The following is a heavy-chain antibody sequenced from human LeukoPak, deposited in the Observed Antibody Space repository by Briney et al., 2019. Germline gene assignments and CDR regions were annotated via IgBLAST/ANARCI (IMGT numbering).Heavy chain of an antibody. D-gene: IGHD6-19*01. Sequence: ASVTVSCKASGYTFTGYYMHWVRQAPGQGLEWMGWINPNSGGTNYAQKFQGRVTMARDTSISTAYMELSRLRSDDTAVYYCARAEQWPDNLDYWGQGTLVTVSS. CDR3: ARAEQWPDNLDY. J-gene: IGHJ4*02. CDR2: INPNSGGT. V-gene: IGHV1-2*02. CDR1: GYTFTGYY.